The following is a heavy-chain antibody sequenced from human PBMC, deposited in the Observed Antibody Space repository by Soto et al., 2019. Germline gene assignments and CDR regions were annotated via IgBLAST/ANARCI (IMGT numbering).Heavy chain of an antibody. CDR1: GFTFSSFG. CDR3: ARGKLSDYVWGSYRYHFDY. J-gene: IGHJ4*02. CDR2: IWYDGGNN. V-gene: IGHV3-33*01. D-gene: IGHD3-16*02. Sequence: PGGSLRLSCAASGFTFSSFGMNWVRQAPGKGLEWVAVIWYDGGNNFYADSVKGRFTISRDNSKNTVYLEMNSLRAEDTAVYYCARGKLSDYVWGSYRYHFDYWGQGTVVTVSS.